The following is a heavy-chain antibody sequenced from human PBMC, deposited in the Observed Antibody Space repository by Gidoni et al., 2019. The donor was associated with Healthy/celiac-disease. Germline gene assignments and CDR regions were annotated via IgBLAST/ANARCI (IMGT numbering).Heavy chain of an antibody. V-gene: IGHV3-23*01. CDR3: AKDMGETGTPSGWFDP. J-gene: IGHJ5*02. CDR1: GFTFSSYA. D-gene: IGHD1-1*01. CDR2: ISGSGCST. Sequence: EVQLLESGGGLVQPGGSLRLSCAASGFTFSSYAMGWVRQAPGTVLEWVSAISGSGCSTYYADSVKGRFTISRDNSKNTLYLQMNSLRAEDTAVYYCAKDMGETGTPSGWFDPWGQGTLVTVSS.